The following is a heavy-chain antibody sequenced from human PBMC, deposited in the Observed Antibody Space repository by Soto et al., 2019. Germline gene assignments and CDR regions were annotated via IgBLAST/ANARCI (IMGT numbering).Heavy chain of an antibody. CDR3: ANSGAIFGVVTRGYFDY. J-gene: IGHJ4*02. V-gene: IGHV3-23*01. CDR1: GFTFSSYA. CDR2: ISGSGGST. Sequence: EVQLLESGGGLVQPGGSLRLSCAASGFTFSSYAMSWVRQAPGKGLEWVSAISGSGGSTYYADSVKGRFTISRDNSKNTLYLQMNSLRAEDTAVYYCANSGAIFGVVTRGYFDYWGQGTLVTVSS. D-gene: IGHD3-3*01.